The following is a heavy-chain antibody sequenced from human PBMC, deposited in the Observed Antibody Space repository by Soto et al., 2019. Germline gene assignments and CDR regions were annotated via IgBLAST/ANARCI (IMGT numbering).Heavy chain of an antibody. CDR3: AKDMVRGVIITLSYYYYGMDV. CDR2: ISGSGGST. D-gene: IGHD3-10*01. CDR1: GFTFSSYA. J-gene: IGHJ6*02. Sequence: GGSLRLSCAASGFTFSSYAMSWVRQAPGKGLEWVSAISGSGGSTYYADSVKGRFTISRDNSKNTLYLQMNSLRAEDTAVYYCAKDMVRGVIITLSYYYYGMDVWGQGTTVTVSS. V-gene: IGHV3-23*01.